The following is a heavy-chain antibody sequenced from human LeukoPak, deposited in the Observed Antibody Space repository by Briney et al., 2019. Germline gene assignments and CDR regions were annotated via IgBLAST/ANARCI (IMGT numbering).Heavy chain of an antibody. CDR1: GYTFTSYY. D-gene: IGHD4-11*01. Sequence: GASVKVSCKASGYTFTSYYMHWVRQAPGQGLEWMGGIIPIFGTANYAQKFQGRVTITADESTSTAYMELSSLRSEDTAVYYCASAALDDYSNAEGWFDPWGQGTLVTVSS. CDR3: ASAALDDYSNAEGWFDP. CDR2: IIPIFGTA. V-gene: IGHV1-69*13. J-gene: IGHJ5*02.